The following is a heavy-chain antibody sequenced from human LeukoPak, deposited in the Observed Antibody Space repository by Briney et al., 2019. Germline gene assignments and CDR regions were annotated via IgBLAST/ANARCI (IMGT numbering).Heavy chain of an antibody. CDR3: ARGRETVTPADY. J-gene: IGHJ4*02. Sequence: PGGSLRLSCAASGFTFSSYAMHWVRQAPGKGLEWVAVISYDGSNKYYADSVKGRFTISRDNSKNTLYLQMNSLRAEDTAVYYCARGRETVTPADYWGQGTLVTVSS. CDR1: GFTFSSYA. V-gene: IGHV3-30*04. CDR2: ISYDGSNK. D-gene: IGHD4-17*01.